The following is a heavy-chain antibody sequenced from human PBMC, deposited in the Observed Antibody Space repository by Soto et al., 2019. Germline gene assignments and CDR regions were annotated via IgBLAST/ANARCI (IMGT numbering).Heavy chain of an antibody. Sequence: QGQLQESGPGLVEPSGTLSLTCGVSGGTIRSPDWWTWVRQPPGKGLEWIGEIFQSGSTNYTPSLESRVTISVDKSKNQFSLTLTSVTAADTAVYFCARGRGRYSSGWSWFDPWGQGILVTVSS. CDR2: IFQSGST. CDR3: ARGRGRYSSGWSWFDP. J-gene: IGHJ5*02. CDR1: GGTIRSPDW. V-gene: IGHV4-4*02. D-gene: IGHD6-19*01.